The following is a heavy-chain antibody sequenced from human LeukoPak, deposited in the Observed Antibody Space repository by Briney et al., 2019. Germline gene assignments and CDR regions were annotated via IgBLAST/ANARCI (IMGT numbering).Heavy chain of an antibody. CDR1: GFTFSSYA. CDR2: IIDIGTT. J-gene: IGHJ3*02. D-gene: IGHD2-8*02. Sequence: PGGSLRLSCAASGFTFSSYAVTWVRQAPGKGLEWVSTIIDIGTTYYADSVKGRFTISRDNSKNTLYLQMNSLRAEDTAVYYCARDRISPPGEPQLVGFDIWGQGTMVTVSS. CDR3: ARDRISPPGEPQLVGFDI. V-gene: IGHV3-23*01.